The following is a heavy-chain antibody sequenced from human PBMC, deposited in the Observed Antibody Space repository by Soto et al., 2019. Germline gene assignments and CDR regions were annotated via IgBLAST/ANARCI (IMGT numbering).Heavy chain of an antibody. CDR1: GYTFTSYD. D-gene: IGHD2-2*01. J-gene: IGHJ6*03. CDR3: ATLVVRAAIPYYYDYLDV. CDR2: MNPNSGNT. Sequence: QVQLVQSGAEVKKPGASVKVSCKASGYTFTSYDINWVRQATGQGLEWMGWMNPNSGNTGYAQKFQGRVTMTRNTSIRTAYLELSILRSEDTAVYYCATLVVRAAIPYYYDYLDVWGKGTTVTVSS. V-gene: IGHV1-8*01.